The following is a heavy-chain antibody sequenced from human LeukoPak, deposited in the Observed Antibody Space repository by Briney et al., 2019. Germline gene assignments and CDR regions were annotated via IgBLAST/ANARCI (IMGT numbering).Heavy chain of an antibody. CDR2: IIPIFGTA. Sequence: SVKVSCKASGGTFNSYAISWVRQAPGQGLEWMGGIIPIFGTANYAQKFQGRVTITTDGSTSTAYMELSSLRSEDTAVYYCARGPELERFDYWGQGTLVTVSS. D-gene: IGHD1-1*01. CDR1: GGTFNSYA. V-gene: IGHV1-69*05. J-gene: IGHJ4*02. CDR3: ARGPELERFDY.